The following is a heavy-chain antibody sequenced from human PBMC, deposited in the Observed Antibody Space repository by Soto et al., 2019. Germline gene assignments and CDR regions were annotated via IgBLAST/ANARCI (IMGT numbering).Heavy chain of an antibody. CDR1: GFTFSSYA. CDR3: ARDEYCSSTSCYHYYYYGMDV. D-gene: IGHD2-2*01. CDR2: ISYDGSNK. V-gene: IGHV3-30-3*01. Sequence: QVQLVESGGGVVQPGRSLRLSCAASGFTFSSYAMHWVRQAPGKGLEWVAVISYDGSNKYYADSVKGRFTISRDNSKNTLYLQMNSLRAEDTAVYYCARDEYCSSTSCYHYYYYGMDVWGQGTTVTVSS. J-gene: IGHJ6*02.